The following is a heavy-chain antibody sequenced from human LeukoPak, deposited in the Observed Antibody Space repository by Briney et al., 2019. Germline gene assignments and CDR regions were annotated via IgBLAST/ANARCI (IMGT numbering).Heavy chain of an antibody. D-gene: IGHD5-18*01. CDR2: ISSSGSTI. J-gene: IGHJ6*02. Sequence: PGGSLRLSCAASGFTFSSYAMSWVRQAPGRGLEWVSYISSSGSTIYYADSVKGRFTISRDNAKNSLYLQMNSLRAEDTAVYYCAREVDTAMVYYYYYGMDVWGQGTTVTVSS. CDR3: AREVDTAMVYYYYYGMDV. CDR1: GFTFSSYA. V-gene: IGHV3-48*04.